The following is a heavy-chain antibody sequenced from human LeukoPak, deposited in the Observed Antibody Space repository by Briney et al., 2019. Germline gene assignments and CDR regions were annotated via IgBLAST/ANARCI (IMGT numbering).Heavy chain of an antibody. CDR2: IYYSGST. D-gene: IGHD3-22*01. J-gene: IGHJ2*01. V-gene: IGHV4-39*07. CDR3: ASSSDSSGYYIPSWYFDL. Sequence: SETLSLTCTVSGGSISSSSYYWGWIRHPPGKGLEWIGSIYYSGSTYYNPSLKSRVTISVDTSKKQFSLKLSSVTAADTAVYYCASSSDSSGYYIPSWYFDLWGRGTLVTVSS. CDR1: GGSISSSSYY.